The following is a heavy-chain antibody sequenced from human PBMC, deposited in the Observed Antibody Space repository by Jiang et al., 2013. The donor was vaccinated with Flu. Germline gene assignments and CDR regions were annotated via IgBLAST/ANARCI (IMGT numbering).Heavy chain of an antibody. J-gene: IGHJ1*01. Sequence: LLKPSETLSLTCTVSGGSVSSGTYYWSWIRQPSGKGLEWIGYIYYSGSTNYNPSLKSRVTISVDTSKNQFSLKLSSVTAADTAVYYCASQDTDDYGDYEGFFQHWGQGTLVTVSS. CDR1: GGSVSSGTYY. D-gene: IGHD4-17*01. CDR3: ASQDTDDYGDYEGFFQH. V-gene: IGHV4-61*01. CDR2: IYYSGST.